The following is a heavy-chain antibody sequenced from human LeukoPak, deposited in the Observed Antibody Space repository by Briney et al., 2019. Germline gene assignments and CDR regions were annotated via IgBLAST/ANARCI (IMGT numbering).Heavy chain of an antibody. CDR3: ARSYDISGYYFYFDY. CDR2: MSSSGSTI. V-gene: IGHV3-11*04. D-gene: IGHD3-22*01. J-gene: IGHJ4*02. CDR1: GFTFSEYY. Sequence: PGGSLRLSCAASGFTFSEYYMSWIRQAPGKGLEWLAYMSSSGSTIYYGDSVKGRFTISRDNAKNSLSLQMNSLRAEDTAVYYCARSYDISGYYFYFDYWGQGTLVTVSS.